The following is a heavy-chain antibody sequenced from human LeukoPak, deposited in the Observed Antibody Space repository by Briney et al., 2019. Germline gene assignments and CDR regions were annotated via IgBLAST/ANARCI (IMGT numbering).Heavy chain of an antibody. D-gene: IGHD7-27*01. J-gene: IGHJ1*01. CDR1: GYTFTSYD. CDR3: ARIANIANSYFQH. Sequence: GASVKVSCKASGYTFTSYDINWVRQAPGQGLEWMGWINPNSGGTNYAQKFQGRVTMTRDTSISTAYMELSRLRSDDTAVYYCARIANIANSYFQHWGQGTLVTVSS. CDR2: INPNSGGT. V-gene: IGHV1-2*02.